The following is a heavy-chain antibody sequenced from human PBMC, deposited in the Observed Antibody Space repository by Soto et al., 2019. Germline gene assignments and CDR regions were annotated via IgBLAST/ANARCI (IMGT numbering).Heavy chain of an antibody. CDR3: ASHYDMWSGYRSPVDY. CDR1: GYTFSDYY. CDR2: IDTSGTKI. V-gene: IGHV3-11*01. D-gene: IGHD3-3*01. Sequence: QVQLVESGGDLVKPGGSLRLSCAASGYTFSDYYMSWIRQAPGKGLEWISYIDTSGTKIYYADSVKGRFTITRDNAKNSRYLEMNSLRDEDTAVYYCASHYDMWSGYRSPVDYWGQVTLVTVSS. J-gene: IGHJ4*02.